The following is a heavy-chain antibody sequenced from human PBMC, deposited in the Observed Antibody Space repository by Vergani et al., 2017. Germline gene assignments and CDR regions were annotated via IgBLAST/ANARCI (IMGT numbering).Heavy chain of an antibody. CDR2: IKQDGSEK. D-gene: IGHD3-10*01. J-gene: IGHJ6*02. CDR3: ARPYYAEYGMDV. Sequence: EVQLVESGGGLVKPGGSLRLSCAASGFTFSNAWMSWVRQAPGKGLEWVANIKQDGSEKYYVDSVKGRFTISRDNAKNSLYLQMNSLRAEDTAVYYCARPYYAEYGMDVWGQGTTVTVSS. CDR1: GFTFSNAW. V-gene: IGHV3-7*01.